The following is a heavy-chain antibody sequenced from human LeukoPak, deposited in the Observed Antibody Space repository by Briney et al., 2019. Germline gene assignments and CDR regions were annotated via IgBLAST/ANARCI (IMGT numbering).Heavy chain of an antibody. CDR2: INHSGST. D-gene: IGHD3-22*01. CDR1: GFTVTVNY. V-gene: IGHV4-34*01. J-gene: IGHJ4*02. Sequence: GSLRLSCAVSGFTVTVNYMSWVRQAPGKGLEWIGEINHSGSTNYNPSPKSRVTISVDTSKNQFSLQLSSVTAADTAVYYCARGPSTYYYDSSGYSGNSNDYWGQGTLVTVSS. CDR3: ARGPSTYYYDSSGYSGNSNDY.